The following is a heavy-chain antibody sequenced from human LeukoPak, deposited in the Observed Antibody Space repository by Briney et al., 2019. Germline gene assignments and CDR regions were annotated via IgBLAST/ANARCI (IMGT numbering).Heavy chain of an antibody. CDR1: RYTFTDYY. D-gene: IGHD6-13*01. J-gene: IGHJ6*02. Sequence: GASVKVSCKASRYTFTDYYMHWVRQAPGQGLEWMGWINPNSGGTKYAQNFQGRVTMTRDTSINTAYVELSSLRSDDTAVYYCARCWTSTCYHGMDVWGQGTTVTVSS. CDR2: INPNSGGT. CDR3: ARCWTSTCYHGMDV. V-gene: IGHV1-2*02.